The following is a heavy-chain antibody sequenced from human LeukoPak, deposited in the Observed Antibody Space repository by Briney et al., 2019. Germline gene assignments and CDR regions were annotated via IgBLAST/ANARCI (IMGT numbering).Heavy chain of an antibody. Sequence: KPSETLSLTCAVSGGSISSGGYSWSWIRQPPGKGLEWIGYIYHSGSTYYNPSLKSRVTISVDRSKNQFSLKLSSVTAADTAVYYCARDGSGSDHPPSFDYWGQGTLVTVSS. J-gene: IGHJ4*02. V-gene: IGHV4-30-2*01. CDR2: IYHSGST. CDR1: GGSISSGGYS. D-gene: IGHD3-10*01. CDR3: ARDGSGSDHPPSFDY.